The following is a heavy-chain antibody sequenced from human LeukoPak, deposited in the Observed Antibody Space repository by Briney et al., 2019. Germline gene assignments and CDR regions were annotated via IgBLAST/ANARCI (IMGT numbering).Heavy chain of an antibody. D-gene: IGHD6-19*01. CDR2: INPNSGGT. CDR1: GYTFTGYY. Sequence: GASVKVSCKASGYTFTGYYMHWVRQAPGQGLEWMGWINPNSGGTNYAQKFQGRVTMTRDTSISTAYMELSRLRSDDTAVYYCATLPAAKYSCGWYGCDYWGQGTLVTVSS. V-gene: IGHV1-2*02. CDR3: ATLPAAKYSCGWYGCDY. J-gene: IGHJ4*02.